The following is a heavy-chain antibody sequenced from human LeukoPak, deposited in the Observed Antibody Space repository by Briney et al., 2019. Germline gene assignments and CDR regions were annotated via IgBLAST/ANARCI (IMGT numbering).Heavy chain of an antibody. CDR3: ASGSGYNDY. CDR2: INHSGST. D-gene: IGHD3-3*01. CDR1: GGSFSGYY. V-gene: IGHV4-34*01. J-gene: IGHJ4*02. Sequence: SETLSLTCAAYGGSFSGYYWSWIRQPPGKGLEWIGEINHSGSTNYNPSLKSRVTISVDTSKNQFSLKLSSVTAADTAVYYCASGSGYNDYWGQGTLVTVSS.